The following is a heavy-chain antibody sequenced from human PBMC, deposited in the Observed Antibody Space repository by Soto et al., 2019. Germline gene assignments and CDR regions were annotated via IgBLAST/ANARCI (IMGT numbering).Heavy chain of an antibody. Sequence: ASVKVSCKASGYTFTSYGISWVRQAPGQGLEWMGGFDPEDGETIYAQKFQGRVTMTEDTSTDTAYMELSSLRSEDTAVYYCATGRYSSSSTTYYFDYWGQGTLVTVSS. CDR2: FDPEDGET. CDR3: ATGRYSSSSTTYYFDY. V-gene: IGHV1-24*01. D-gene: IGHD6-6*01. CDR1: GYTFTSYG. J-gene: IGHJ4*02.